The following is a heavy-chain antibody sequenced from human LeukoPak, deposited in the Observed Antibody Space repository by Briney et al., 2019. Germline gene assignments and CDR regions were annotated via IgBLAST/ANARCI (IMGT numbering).Heavy chain of an antibody. CDR1: GGSISSYY. CDR3: ARRTASGYSYASTFYYFDY. CDR2: IYTSGGT. Sequence: PSETLSLTCTVSGGSISSYYWSWIRQPAGKGLEWIGRIYTSGGTNYNPSLKSRVTISVDTSKNQFSLKLSSVTAADTAVYYCARRTASGYSYASTFYYFDYWGQGTLVTVSS. D-gene: IGHD5-18*01. V-gene: IGHV4-4*07. J-gene: IGHJ4*02.